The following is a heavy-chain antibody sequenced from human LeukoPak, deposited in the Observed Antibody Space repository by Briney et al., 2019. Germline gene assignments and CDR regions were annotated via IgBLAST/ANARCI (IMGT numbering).Heavy chain of an antibody. J-gene: IGHJ6*02. CDR2: INAGNGNT. D-gene: IGHD1-14*01. CDR3: AKNWRRTGCFPYSGMEV. CDR1: GYTFTSYA. Sequence: GASVKVSCKASGYTFTSYAMHWVRQAPGQRLEWMGWINAGNGNTKYSQKFQGRVTITRDTSASTAYMELSSLRSEDTAVYYCAKNWRRTGCFPYSGMEVWAQGPRSPSP. V-gene: IGHV1-3*01.